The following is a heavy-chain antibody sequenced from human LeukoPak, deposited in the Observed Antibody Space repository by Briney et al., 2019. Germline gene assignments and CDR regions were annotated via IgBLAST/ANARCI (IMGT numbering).Heavy chain of an antibody. V-gene: IGHV4-4*02. CDR3: ARGVVVPAASDITNWFDP. D-gene: IGHD2-2*01. J-gene: IGHJ5*02. CDR2: INHSGST. CDR1: GGSISSSNC. Sequence: PSGTLSLTCAVSGGSISSSNCWSWVRQPPGKGLEWIGEINHSGSTTYNPSLKSRVTISVDKSKNQFSLKLSSVTAADTAVYYCARGVVVPAASDITNWFDPWGQGTLVTVSS.